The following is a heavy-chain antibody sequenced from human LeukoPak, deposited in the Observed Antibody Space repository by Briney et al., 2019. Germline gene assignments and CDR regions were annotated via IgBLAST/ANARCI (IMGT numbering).Heavy chain of an antibody. CDR1: GFTFSSYG. D-gene: IGHD3-22*01. Sequence: PGRSLRLSCAASGFTFSSYGMHWVRQAPGKGLEWVAVIWYDGSNKYYADSVKGRFTISVDNSKNTLYLQMNSLRAEDTAVYYCAKGAGDSSGYYLPSYYYYYYYMDVWGKGTTVTVSS. CDR3: AKGAGDSSGYYLPSYYYYYYYMDV. CDR2: IWYDGSNK. V-gene: IGHV3-33*06. J-gene: IGHJ6*03.